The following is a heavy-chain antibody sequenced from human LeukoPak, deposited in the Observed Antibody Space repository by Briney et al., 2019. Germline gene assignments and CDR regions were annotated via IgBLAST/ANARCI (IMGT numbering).Heavy chain of an antibody. Sequence: GGSLILSCAASGFNFDNYNMNWVRQAQGKGLEWVSSISSSSSYIYDADSVKGRFTISRDNAKNSLYLQMNSLRAEDTAVYFCARYTSGWFDYWGQGTLVTVSS. D-gene: IGHD6-25*01. V-gene: IGHV3-21*01. CDR3: ARYTSGWFDY. CDR2: ISSSSSYI. J-gene: IGHJ5*01. CDR1: GFNFDNYN.